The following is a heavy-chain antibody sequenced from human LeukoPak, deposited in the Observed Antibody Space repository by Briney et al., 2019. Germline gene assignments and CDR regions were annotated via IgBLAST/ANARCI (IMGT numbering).Heavy chain of an antibody. Sequence: PGGSLRLSCVASGFTFSASTMHWVRQAPGKGLEWVAVLSYDGFTKYYADSVKGRFTISRDNSKNTLYLQMNSLRAEDTAVYYCALYGSETPNWGQGTLVTVSS. V-gene: IGHV3-30*04. J-gene: IGHJ4*02. CDR3: ALYGSETPN. CDR1: GFTFSAST. CDR2: LSYDGFTK. D-gene: IGHD3-10*01.